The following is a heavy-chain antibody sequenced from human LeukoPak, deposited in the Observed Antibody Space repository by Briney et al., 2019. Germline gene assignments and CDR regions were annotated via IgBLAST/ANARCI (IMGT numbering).Heavy chain of an antibody. CDR1: GLTISNNW. V-gene: IGHV3-7*01. Sequence: GGSLRLSCADSGLTISNNWMSWVRQAPGKGLEWVANIKLDGSEQYYVDSVKGRFTISRDNSKNTLYLQMNSLRAEDTAVYYCAKDLSGSYKSARGAFDIWGQGTMVTVSS. CDR3: AKDLSGSYKSARGAFDI. CDR2: IKLDGSEQ. J-gene: IGHJ3*02. D-gene: IGHD1-26*01.